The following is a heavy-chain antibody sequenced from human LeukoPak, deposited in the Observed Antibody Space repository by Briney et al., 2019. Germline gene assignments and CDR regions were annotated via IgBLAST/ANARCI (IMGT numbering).Heavy chain of an antibody. J-gene: IGHJ3*02. CDR3: ARGAPITMVRSPTRGAFDI. CDR1: GFTFSSYA. V-gene: IGHV3-30-3*01. CDR2: ISYDGSNK. Sequence: PGGSLRLSCAASGFTFSSYAMHWVRQAPGKGLEWVAVISYDGSNKYYADSVKGRFTISRDNSKNTLYLQMNSLRAEDTAVYYCARGAPITMVRSPTRGAFDIWGQGTMVTVSS. D-gene: IGHD3-10*01.